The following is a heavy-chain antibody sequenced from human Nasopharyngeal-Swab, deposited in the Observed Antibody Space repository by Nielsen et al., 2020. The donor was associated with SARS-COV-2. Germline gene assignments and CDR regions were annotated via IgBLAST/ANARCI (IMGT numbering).Heavy chain of an antibody. Sequence: GSVKASCKASGDTVATNTMQRVRQAPGQRLESRGWINAGNGLTKYTQKLQGRVTISRDTSTSTAYMELSSVRSDDTAVYYCARSATAGNFDYWGQGTLVTVSS. V-gene: IGHV1-3*01. CDR3: ARSATAGNFDY. J-gene: IGHJ4*02. CDR2: INAGNGLT. D-gene: IGHD6-13*01. CDR1: GDTVATNT.